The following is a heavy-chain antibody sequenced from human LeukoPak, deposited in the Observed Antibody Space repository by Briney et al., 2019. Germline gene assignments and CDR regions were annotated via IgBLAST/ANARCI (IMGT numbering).Heavy chain of an antibody. CDR2: ISYDGSNK. CDR1: GFTFSSYG. V-gene: IGHV3-30*03. Sequence: PGRSLRLSCAASGFTFSSYGMHWVRQAPGKGLEWVAVISYDGSNKYYADSVKGRFTISRDNSKNTLYLQMNSLRAEDTAVYYCARDDGYSHSPDYWGQGTLVTVSS. D-gene: IGHD5-18*01. CDR3: ARDDGYSHSPDY. J-gene: IGHJ4*02.